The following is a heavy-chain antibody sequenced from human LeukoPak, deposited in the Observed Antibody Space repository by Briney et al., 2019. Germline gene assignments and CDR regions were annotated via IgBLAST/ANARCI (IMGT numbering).Heavy chain of an antibody. CDR3: ARDAGEDIVVVVAATGFDY. CDR1: GFTFSSYS. Sequence: PGGSLRLSCAASGFTFSSYSMNWVRQAPGKGLEWVANIKQDGSEKYYVDSVKGRFTISRDNAKNSLYLQMNSLRAEDTAVYYCARDAGEDIVVVVAATGFDYWGQGTLVTVSS. D-gene: IGHD2-15*01. CDR2: IKQDGSEK. V-gene: IGHV3-7*01. J-gene: IGHJ4*02.